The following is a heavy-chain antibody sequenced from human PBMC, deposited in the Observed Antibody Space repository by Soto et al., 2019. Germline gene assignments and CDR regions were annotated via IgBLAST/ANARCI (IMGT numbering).Heavy chain of an antibody. V-gene: IGHV3-30-3*01. CDR3: AREASTSGRAFYI. CDR1: GFTFSSYA. Sequence: QVQLVESGGGVVQPGRSLRLSCAASGFTFSSYAMHWVRQAPGKGLEWVAVISYDGSNKYYADSVKGRFTISRDNSKNTLYLQMNSLRAEDTAVYYCAREASTSGRAFYIWGQGTMVTVSS. J-gene: IGHJ3*02. CDR2: ISYDGSNK. D-gene: IGHD3-10*01.